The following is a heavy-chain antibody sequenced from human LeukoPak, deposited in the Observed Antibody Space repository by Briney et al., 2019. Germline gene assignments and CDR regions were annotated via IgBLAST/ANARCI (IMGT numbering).Heavy chain of an antibody. CDR3: ARDNYYDSSHMSNWFDP. V-gene: IGHV1-18*01. Sequence: GASVKVSCKASGYTFTSYGISWVRQAPGQGLEWMGWISAYNGNTNYAQKLQGRVTMTTDTSTSTAYMELRSLRSDDTAVYYCARDNYYDSSHMSNWFDPWGQGTLVTVSS. CDR1: GYTFTSYG. J-gene: IGHJ5*02. D-gene: IGHD3-22*01. CDR2: ISAYNGNT.